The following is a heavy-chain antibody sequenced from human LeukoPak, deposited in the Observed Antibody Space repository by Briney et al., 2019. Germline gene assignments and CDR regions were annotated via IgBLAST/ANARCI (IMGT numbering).Heavy chain of an antibody. D-gene: IGHD6-19*01. V-gene: IGHV1-3*04. CDR1: GYTFTSYE. CDR2: INTYNGNT. J-gene: IGHJ4*02. Sequence: ASVKVSCKASGYTFTSYEMHWVRQAPGQRLEWMGWINTYNGNTKYSQKFQGRVTITWDTSASTVHTELSSLRSEDTAVYYCARNLVGKTDFDYWGQGTLVTVSS. CDR3: ARNLVGKTDFDY.